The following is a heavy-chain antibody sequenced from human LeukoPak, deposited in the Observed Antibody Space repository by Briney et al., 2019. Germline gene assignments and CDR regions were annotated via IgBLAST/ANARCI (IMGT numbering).Heavy chain of an antibody. V-gene: IGHV3-48*01. Sequence: GGSLRLSCAASGFTVSSNYMSWVRQAPGKGLEWVSYISSSGNSREYADSVKGRFTISRDNSKNTLYLQMNSLRAEDTAVYYCAKDGSETGAIQLWPNLNFDYWGQGTLVTVSS. CDR1: GFTVSSNY. CDR2: ISSSGNSR. CDR3: AKDGSETGAIQLWPNLNFDY. D-gene: IGHD5-18*01. J-gene: IGHJ4*02.